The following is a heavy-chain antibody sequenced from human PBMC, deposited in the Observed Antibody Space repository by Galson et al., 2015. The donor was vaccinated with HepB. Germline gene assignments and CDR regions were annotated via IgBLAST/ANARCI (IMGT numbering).Heavy chain of an antibody. CDR1: GFDFSIYG. V-gene: IGHV3-33*01. D-gene: IGHD5-24*01. CDR3: AREIKGRWYHFDH. CDR2: IWLGGSNE. Sequence: SLRLSCAASGFDFSIYGMNWVRQAPGKGLEWVAVIWLGGSNEDYLDSVKGRFTICRDNSQKTLYLQMNSLRAEDTAVYYCAREIKGRWYHFDHWGQGALVTVSS. J-gene: IGHJ4*02.